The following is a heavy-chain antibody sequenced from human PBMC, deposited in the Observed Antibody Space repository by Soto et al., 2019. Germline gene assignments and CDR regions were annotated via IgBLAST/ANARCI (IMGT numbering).Heavy chain of an antibody. D-gene: IGHD3-3*01. CDR2: ISYDGSNK. J-gene: IGHJ3*02. Sequence: GGSLRLSCAASGFTFSSYGMHWVRQAPGKGLEWVAVISYDGSNKYYADSVKGRFTISRANSKNTLYLQMNSLRAEDTAVYYCAKVFNDVLRFLAPFFDAFDIWGQGTMVTVSS. V-gene: IGHV3-30*18. CDR3: AKVFNDVLRFLAPFFDAFDI. CDR1: GFTFSSYG.